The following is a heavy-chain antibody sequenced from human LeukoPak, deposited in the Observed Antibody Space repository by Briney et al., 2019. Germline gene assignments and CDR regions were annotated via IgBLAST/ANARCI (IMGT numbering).Heavy chain of an antibody. D-gene: IGHD3-22*01. Sequence: SETLSLTCTVSGGSISSGCYYWSWIRQHAVKGLEWIWYIYYSGSTYYNPSFKSRVTISVDTSKHQFSLKLSSVTPADTALYYCARAADYYDSSGYQGGFDYWGQGTLVTVPS. V-gene: IGHV4-31*03. J-gene: IGHJ4*02. CDR3: ARAADYYDSSGYQGGFDY. CDR2: IYYSGST. CDR1: GGSISSGCYY.